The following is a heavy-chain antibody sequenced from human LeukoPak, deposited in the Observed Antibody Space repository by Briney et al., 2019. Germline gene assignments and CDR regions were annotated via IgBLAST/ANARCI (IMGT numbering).Heavy chain of an antibody. Sequence: ASVTVSFKASGYTFTGYYMHWVRQAPGQGLEWMGWINPNSGGKNYAQKFQGRVKITADKSTSTAYMELSSLRSEDTAVYYCARGRSSSWFVYWGQGTMVTVSS. CDR2: INPNSGGK. V-gene: IGHV1-2*02. CDR1: GYTFTGYY. J-gene: IGHJ4*02. D-gene: IGHD6-13*01. CDR3: ARGRSSSWFVY.